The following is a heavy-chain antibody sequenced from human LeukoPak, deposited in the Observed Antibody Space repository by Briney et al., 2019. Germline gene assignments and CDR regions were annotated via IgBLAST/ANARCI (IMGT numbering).Heavy chain of an antibody. J-gene: IGHJ6*02. CDR1: GYTLTELS. D-gene: IGHD2-2*01. V-gene: IGHV1-24*01. Sequence: ASVKVSCKVSGYTLTELSMHWVRQAPGKGLEWMGGFDPEDGETIYAQKFQGRVTMTEDTSTDTAYMELSSLRSEDTAVYYCASPYCSSTSCYSVLYGMDVWGQGTTVTVSS. CDR2: FDPEDGET. CDR3: ASPYCSSTSCYSVLYGMDV.